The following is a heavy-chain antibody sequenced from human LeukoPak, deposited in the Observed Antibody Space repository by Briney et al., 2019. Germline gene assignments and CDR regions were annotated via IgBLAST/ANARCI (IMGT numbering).Heavy chain of an antibody. CDR1: GFTFSGSA. J-gene: IGHJ5*02. D-gene: IGHD6-13*01. V-gene: IGHV3-73*01. CDR3: TSDGYSSSWYVGFDP. Sequence: GGSLKLSCAASGFTFSGSAMHWVRQASGKGLDWVGRIRSKANSYATAYAASVKGRFTISRDDSKNTAYLQMNSLKTEDTAVYYCTSDGYSSSWYVGFDPWGQGTLVTVSS. CDR2: IRSKANSYAT.